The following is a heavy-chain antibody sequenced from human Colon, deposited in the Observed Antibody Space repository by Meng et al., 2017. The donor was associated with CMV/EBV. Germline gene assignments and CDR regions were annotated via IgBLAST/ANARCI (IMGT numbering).Heavy chain of an antibody. D-gene: IGHD1-26*01. J-gene: IGHJ3*02. CDR3: AGLLVGALDTHAFDM. Sequence: GGSLRLSCAASGFTFSSYEMNWVRQAPGKGLEWVSYISSSGSTIYYADSVKGRFTISRDNAKNSLYLQMNSLRAEDTAVYYCAGLLVGALDTHAFDMWGRGTMVTVSS. CDR2: ISSSGSTI. V-gene: IGHV3-48*03. CDR1: GFTFSSYE.